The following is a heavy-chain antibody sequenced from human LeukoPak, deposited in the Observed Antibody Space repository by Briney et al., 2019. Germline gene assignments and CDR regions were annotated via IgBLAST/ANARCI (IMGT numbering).Heavy chain of an antibody. D-gene: IGHD1-26*01. V-gene: IGHV5-51*01. CDR2: IYPGDSDT. CDR3: ARSNLRGSYYTPSWIDY. J-gene: IGHJ4*02. CDR1: GYSFTSYW. Sequence: GESLKISRKGSGYSFTSYWIGWVRQMPGKGLEWMGIIYPGDSDTRYSPSFQGQVTISADKSISTAYLQWSSLKASDTAMYYCARSNLRGSYYTPSWIDYWGQGTLVTVSS.